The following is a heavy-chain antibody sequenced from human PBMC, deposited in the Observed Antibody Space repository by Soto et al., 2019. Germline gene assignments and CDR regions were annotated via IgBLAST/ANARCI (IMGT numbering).Heavy chain of an antibody. D-gene: IGHD1-20*01. CDR2: IYYSGNT. J-gene: IGHJ6*02. CDR3: ARYKSNYYYGMDV. V-gene: IGHV4-61*05. CDR1: GGSISNSRYY. Sequence: PSETLSLTCTVSGGSISNSRYYWAWIRQPPGKGLEWIGYIYYSGNTNYNPSLRSRVTISVDTSKNQFSLKLSSVTAADTAVYYCARYKSNYYYGMDVWGQGTTVTVSS.